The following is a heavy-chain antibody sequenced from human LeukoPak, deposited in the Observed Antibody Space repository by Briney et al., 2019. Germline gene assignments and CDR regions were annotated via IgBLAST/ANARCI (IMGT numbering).Heavy chain of an antibody. V-gene: IGHV3-9*02. D-gene: IGHD3-9*01. CDR1: GFTSNDYA. CDR3: AKGWGIRYSDPFDY. CDR2: VSWNSGSI. Sequence: PGGSLRLSCAASGFTSNDYAMHWARQAPGKGLEWVSGVSWNSGSIGYADSVKGRFTISRDNAKNTLYLQMNSLRAEDTALYYCAKGWGIRYSDPFDYWGQGTLVTVSS. J-gene: IGHJ4*02.